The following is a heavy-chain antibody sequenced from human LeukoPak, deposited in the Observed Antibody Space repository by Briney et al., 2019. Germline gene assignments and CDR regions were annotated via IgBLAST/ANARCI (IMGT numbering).Heavy chain of an antibody. D-gene: IGHD1-20*01. Sequence: ASVKVSCKASGYTFTGYYMHWVRQAPGQGLEWMGWINPNSGGTNYAQKFQGRVTMTRDTSISTAYTELSRLRSDDTAVYYCARLLALIDITHAFDIWGQGTMVTVSS. CDR1: GYTFTGYY. J-gene: IGHJ3*02. CDR3: ARLLALIDITHAFDI. V-gene: IGHV1-2*02. CDR2: INPNSGGT.